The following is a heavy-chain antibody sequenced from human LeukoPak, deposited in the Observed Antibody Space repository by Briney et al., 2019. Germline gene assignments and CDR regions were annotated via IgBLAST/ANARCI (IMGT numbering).Heavy chain of an antibody. J-gene: IGHJ4*02. CDR3: ARGSAGTTFIAY. V-gene: IGHV1-2*02. CDR2: INPNSGGT. D-gene: IGHD1-7*01. Sequence: ASVKVSCKASGYTFTTYYMHWVRQAPGQGLEWMGWINPNSGGTNYAQKFQGRVTMTRDTSISTAYMELSRLRSDGTAVHSCARGSAGTTFIAYWGQGTLVTVSS. CDR1: GYTFTTYY.